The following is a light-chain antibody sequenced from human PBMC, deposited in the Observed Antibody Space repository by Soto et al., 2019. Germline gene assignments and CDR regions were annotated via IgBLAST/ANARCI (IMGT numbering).Light chain of an antibody. CDR1: SSDVGKYNY. CDR2: EVS. Sequence: SALTQPASVSGSPGQSITISCTGTSSDVGKYNYVSWYQQHPAKAPKLMIFEVSNRPSGVSNRFSGSKSGNTASLTISGLQAEDEAEYYCSSYTGSSFNTVVFGGGTKLTVL. CDR3: SSYTGSSFNTVV. V-gene: IGLV2-14*01. J-gene: IGLJ2*01.